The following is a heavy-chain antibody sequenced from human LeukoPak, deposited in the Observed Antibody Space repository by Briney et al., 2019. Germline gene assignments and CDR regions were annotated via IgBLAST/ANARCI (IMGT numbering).Heavy chain of an antibody. CDR1: GFTFSSYA. CDR2: ISGSGGST. Sequence: GGSLRLSCAASGFTFSSYAMSWVRQAPGKGLEWVSAISGSGGSTYYADSVKGRFTISRDNSKNTLYLQMNSLRAEDTAVYYCAKDLRALLPVLYGSGSYYKSGTDYWGQGTLVTVSS. D-gene: IGHD3-10*01. CDR3: AKDLRALLPVLYGSGSYYKSGTDY. J-gene: IGHJ4*02. V-gene: IGHV3-23*01.